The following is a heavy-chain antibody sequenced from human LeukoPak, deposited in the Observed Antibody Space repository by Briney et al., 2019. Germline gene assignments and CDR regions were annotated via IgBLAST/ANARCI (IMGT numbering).Heavy chain of an antibody. J-gene: IGHJ4*02. CDR2: INHSGST. D-gene: IGHD1-1*01. V-gene: IGHV4-34*01. Sequence: PSETLSLTCAVYGGSFSGYYWSWIRQPPGKGLEWIGEINHSGSTNYNPSLKSRVTISVDTSKNQFSLKLSSVTAADTAVYYCARGLRYNWNDFRLQPAHFDYWGQGTLVTVSS. CDR1: GGSFSGYY. CDR3: ARGLRYNWNDFRLQPAHFDY.